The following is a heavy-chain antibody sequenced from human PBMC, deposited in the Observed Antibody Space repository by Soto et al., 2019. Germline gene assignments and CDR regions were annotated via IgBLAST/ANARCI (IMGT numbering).Heavy chain of an antibody. CDR3: ARDLDTRGRDFDP. J-gene: IGHJ5*02. Sequence: PGGSLRLSCAASGFTFRSYWMHWVRQALWKGLMWVSRINSDGSSTNYADSVKGRFTISRDNAKNTLYLQMNSLRAEDTAVYYCARDLDTRGRDFDPWGQGTLVTVPS. CDR1: GFTFRSYW. V-gene: IGHV3-74*01. D-gene: IGHD3-3*01. CDR2: INSDGSST.